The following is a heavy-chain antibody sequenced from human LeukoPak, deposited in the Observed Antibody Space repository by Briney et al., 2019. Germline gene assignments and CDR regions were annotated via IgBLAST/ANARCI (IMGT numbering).Heavy chain of an antibody. Sequence: SETLSLTCAVYGGSFSGYYWSWIRQPPGKGLEWIGEINHSGSTNYNPSLKSRVTISVDTSKNQFSLKLSSVTAADTAVYYCARERGTSYGSVPYYYYYMDVWGKGTTVTVSS. CDR2: INHSGST. CDR3: ARERGTSYGSVPYYYYYMDV. V-gene: IGHV4-34*01. J-gene: IGHJ6*03. CDR1: GGSFSGYY. D-gene: IGHD5-18*01.